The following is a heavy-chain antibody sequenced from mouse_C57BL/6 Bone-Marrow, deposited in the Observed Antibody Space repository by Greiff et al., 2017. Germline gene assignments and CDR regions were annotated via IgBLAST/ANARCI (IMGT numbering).Heavy chain of an antibody. Sequence: VQLVESGPELVKPGASVKISCKASGYAFSSSWMNWVKQRPGKGLEWIGRIYPGDGDTNYNGKFKGKATLTADKSSSTAYMQLSSLTSEDSAVYFCARDGYDAWFADWGQGTLVTVSA. CDR1: GYAFSSSW. D-gene: IGHD2-2*01. J-gene: IGHJ3*01. CDR2: IYPGDGDT. V-gene: IGHV1-82*01. CDR3: ARDGYDAWFAD.